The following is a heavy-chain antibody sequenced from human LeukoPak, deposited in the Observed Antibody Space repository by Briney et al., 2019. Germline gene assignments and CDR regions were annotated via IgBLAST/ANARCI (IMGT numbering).Heavy chain of an antibody. D-gene: IGHD3-22*01. CDR3: ATESPRRQYYYDPNWFDP. Sequence: ASVKVSCKVSGYTLTKLSMHWVRQAPGKGLEWMGGFDPEDGETIYAQKFQGRVTMTEDTSTNTAYMELSSLRSEDTAVYYCATESPRRQYYYDPNWFDPWGQGTLVTVSS. CDR1: GYTLTKLS. CDR2: FDPEDGET. J-gene: IGHJ5*02. V-gene: IGHV1-24*01.